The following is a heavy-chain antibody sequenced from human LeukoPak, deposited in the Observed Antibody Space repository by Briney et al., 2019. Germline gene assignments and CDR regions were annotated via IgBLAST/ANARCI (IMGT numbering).Heavy chain of an antibody. Sequence: ASVKVSCKASGYTFTGYYMHWVRQAPGQGLEWMGWINPNSGGTNYAQKFQGRVTMTRDTSISTAYMELSRLRSDDTAVYYCARVRGPMVRGVIRTPNDAFDIWGQGTMVTVSS. J-gene: IGHJ3*02. D-gene: IGHD3-10*01. CDR2: INPNSGGT. CDR3: ARVRGPMVRGVIRTPNDAFDI. CDR1: GYTFTGYY. V-gene: IGHV1-2*02.